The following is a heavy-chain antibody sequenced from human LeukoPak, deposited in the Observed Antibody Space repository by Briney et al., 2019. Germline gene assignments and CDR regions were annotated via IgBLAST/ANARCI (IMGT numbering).Heavy chain of an antibody. Sequence: GRSLRLSCAASRFSFNDYAMHWVRQAPGKGLEWVAVISFDGSVKYYVDSVKGRFTISRDNSKNTLYLQMNSLKTEDTAVYYCTTAVYYDSSGYYQFDYWGQGTLVTVSS. CDR3: TTAVYYDSSGYYQFDY. V-gene: IGHV3-30-3*01. CDR2: ISFDGSVK. J-gene: IGHJ4*02. CDR1: RFSFNDYA. D-gene: IGHD3-22*01.